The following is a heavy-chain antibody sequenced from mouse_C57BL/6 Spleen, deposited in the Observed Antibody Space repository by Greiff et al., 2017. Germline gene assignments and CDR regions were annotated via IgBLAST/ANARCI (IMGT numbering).Heavy chain of an antibody. CDR2: IDPSDSET. CDR3: ASGITTVVADY. J-gene: IGHJ2*01. D-gene: IGHD1-1*01. Sequence: VQLQQPGAELVRPGSSVKLSCKASGYTFTSYWMHWVKQRPIQGLEWIGNIDPSDSETHYNQKFKDKATLTVDKSSSTAYMQLSSLTSEDSAVNYCASGITTVVADYWGQGTTLTVSS. V-gene: IGHV1-52*01. CDR1: GYTFTSYW.